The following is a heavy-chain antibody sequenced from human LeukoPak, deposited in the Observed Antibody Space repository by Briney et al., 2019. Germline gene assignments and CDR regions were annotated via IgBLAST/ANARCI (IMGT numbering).Heavy chain of an antibody. J-gene: IGHJ4*02. Sequence: GGSLRLSCAASGFTFSSYEMNWVRQAPGKGLEWVSYISSSGSTIYYADSVKGRFTISRDNAKNSLYLQMNSLRAEETAIYYCARPGLRGRGYYYVAHYFDDWGQRTLVTVSS. CDR3: ARPGLRGRGYYYVAHYFDD. V-gene: IGHV3-48*03. CDR1: GFTFSSYE. CDR2: ISSSGSTI. D-gene: IGHD3-22*01.